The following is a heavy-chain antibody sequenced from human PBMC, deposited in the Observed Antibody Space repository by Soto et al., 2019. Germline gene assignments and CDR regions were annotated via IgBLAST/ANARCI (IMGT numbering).Heavy chain of an antibody. J-gene: IGHJ6*02. CDR3: ARITTVTTTPTTMDYGMDV. CDR2: IDWDDDK. V-gene: IGHV2-70*01. D-gene: IGHD4-4*01. CDR1: GFSLSTSGMC. Sequence: SGPTLVNPTQTLTLTCTFSGFSLSTSGMCVSWIRQPPGKALEWLALIDWDDDKYYSTSLKTRLTISKDTSKNQVVLTMTNMDPVDTATYYCARITTVTTTPTTMDYGMDVWGQGTMVTVSS.